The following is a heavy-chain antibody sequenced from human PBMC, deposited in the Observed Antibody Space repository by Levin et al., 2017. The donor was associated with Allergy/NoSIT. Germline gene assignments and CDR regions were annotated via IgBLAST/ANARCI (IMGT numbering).Heavy chain of an antibody. CDR2: INHSGST. J-gene: IGHJ4*02. V-gene: IGHV4-34*01. CDR3: ARGYGDQRRYFDY. D-gene: IGHD4-17*01. Sequence: SQTLSLTCAVYGGSFSGLYWSWIRQPPGKGLEGIGEINHSGSTNYNPSLKRRVHIAVDTSKSQFSLRLSSVAAADTAVCYCARGYGDQRRYFDYWGQGTLVTVSS. CDR1: GGSFSGLY.